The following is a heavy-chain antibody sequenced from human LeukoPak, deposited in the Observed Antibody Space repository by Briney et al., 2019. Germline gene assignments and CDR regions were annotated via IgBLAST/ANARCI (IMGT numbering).Heavy chain of an antibody. D-gene: IGHD3-22*01. Sequence: PGGSLRLSCAASGFTFSSYWMHWVRQAPGKGLVWVSRINSDGSSTSYADSVKGRFTISRDNAKNTLYLQMNSLRAEDTAVYYCARDASYYYDSSGLDYWGQGTLVTVPS. V-gene: IGHV3-74*01. CDR2: INSDGSST. CDR1: GFTFSSYW. CDR3: ARDASYYYDSSGLDY. J-gene: IGHJ4*02.